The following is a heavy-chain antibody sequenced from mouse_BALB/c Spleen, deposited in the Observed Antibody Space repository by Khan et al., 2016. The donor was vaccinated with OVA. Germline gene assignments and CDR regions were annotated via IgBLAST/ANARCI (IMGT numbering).Heavy chain of an antibody. D-gene: IGHD1-2*01. V-gene: IGHV3-2*02. CDR2: ISYSGST. J-gene: IGHJ2*01. CDR3: ARTARIKY. CDR1: GYSITSGYG. Sequence: VQLQQSGPGLVKPSQSLSLTCTVTGYSITSGYGWNWIRQFPGNKLEWMGYISYSGSTNYNLSLKSRISITRDTSKNQFFLQLNSVTTEDTATYYCARTARIKYWGQGTTLTVSS.